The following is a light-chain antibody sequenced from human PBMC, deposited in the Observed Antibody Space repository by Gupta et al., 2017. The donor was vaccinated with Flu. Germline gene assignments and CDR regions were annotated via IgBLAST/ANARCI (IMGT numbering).Light chain of an antibody. CDR2: WGS. V-gene: IGKV4-1*01. CDR3: EQEVNTPTT. Sequence: SLGGRAAINCKSRQCRRFSSNNKIYLARYQQKPRQPPKVLISWGSSRESGVPDRFSGRGSATDFTLTISSLQAEDVAVYYCEQEVNTPTTFGQGTKVEI. CDR1: QCRRFSSNNKIY. J-gene: IGKJ2*01.